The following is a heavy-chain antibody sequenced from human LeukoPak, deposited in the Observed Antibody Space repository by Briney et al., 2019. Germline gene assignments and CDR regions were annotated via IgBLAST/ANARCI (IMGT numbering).Heavy chain of an antibody. J-gene: IGHJ4*02. Sequence: GGSLRLSCAASGFTFSSYSMNWVRQAPGKGLEWVSSISSSSSYIYYADSVKGRFTISRDNAKNSLYMQMNSLRAEDTAVYYCARVIRGYFDYWGQGTLVTVSS. CDR3: ARVIRGYFDY. CDR1: GFTFSSYS. V-gene: IGHV3-21*01. CDR2: ISSSSSYI. D-gene: IGHD3-16*01.